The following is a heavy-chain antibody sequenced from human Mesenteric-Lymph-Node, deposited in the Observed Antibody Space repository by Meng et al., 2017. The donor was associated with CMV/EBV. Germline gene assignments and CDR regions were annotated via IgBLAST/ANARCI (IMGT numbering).Heavy chain of an antibody. Sequence: VQQSQSGAGLVRPSETPSLPSAAYGGSCGCYSRSWSRRPPGQAPEWIGEINQSVSTNDTPTHKRRVTISVDTSKNQFSLKLSSVTAADTAVYYCARHQRWLKSEGGFNYWGQGTLVTVSS. CDR2: INQSVST. CDR1: GGSCGCYS. CDR3: ARHQRWLKSEGGFNY. J-gene: IGHJ4*02. D-gene: IGHD4-23*01. V-gene: IGHV4-34*01.